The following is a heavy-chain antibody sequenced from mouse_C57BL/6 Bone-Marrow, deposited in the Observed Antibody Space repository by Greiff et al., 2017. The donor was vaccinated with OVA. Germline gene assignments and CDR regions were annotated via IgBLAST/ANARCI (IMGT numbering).Heavy chain of an antibody. V-gene: IGHV2-3*01. CDR1: GFSLTSYG. CDR2: IWGAGST. D-gene: IGHD1-1*01. CDR3: AKQDYGSSYVDYAMDY. J-gene: IGHJ4*01. Sequence: VKLVESVPGLVAPSQSLSITCTVSGFSLTSYGVSWVRQPPGKGLEWLGVIWGAGSTNYHSALISRLGISKDNSKSQVFLKLNSLQTDDTATYYCAKQDYGSSYVDYAMDYWGQGTSVTVSS.